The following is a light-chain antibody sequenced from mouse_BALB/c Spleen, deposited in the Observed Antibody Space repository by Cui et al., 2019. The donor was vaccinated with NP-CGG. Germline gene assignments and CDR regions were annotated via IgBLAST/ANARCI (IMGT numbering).Light chain of an antibody. CDR1: IGAVTTSNY. Sequence: QAVVTPEPVLTTSPGETVTLTCRSSIGAVTTSNYANWVQEKPDHLFTGLIGGTNNRAPGVPARFSGSLIGDKAALTITGAQTEDEAIYFCTLWYSNHWVFGGGTKLTVL. V-gene: IGLV1*01. J-gene: IGLJ1*01. CDR3: TLWYSNHWV. CDR2: GTN.